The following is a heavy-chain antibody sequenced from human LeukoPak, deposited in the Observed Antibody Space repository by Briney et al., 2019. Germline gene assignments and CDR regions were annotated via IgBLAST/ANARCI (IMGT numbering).Heavy chain of an antibody. D-gene: IGHD6-13*01. J-gene: IGHJ4*02. CDR1: GFTFSSYA. CDR3: AKDLSSWSTFDY. V-gene: IGHV3-23*01. CDR2: ISGSGGST. Sequence: GGSLRLSCAASGFTFSSYAMSWVRQAPGKGLEWVSAISGSGGSTYYADSVKGRFTISRDNSKDTLYLQMNSLRAEDTAVYYCAKDLSSWSTFDYWGQGTLVTVSS.